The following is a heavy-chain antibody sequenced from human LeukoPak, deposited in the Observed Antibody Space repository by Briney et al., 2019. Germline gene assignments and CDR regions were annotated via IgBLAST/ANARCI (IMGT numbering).Heavy chain of an antibody. CDR3: ARVPRYDYVWGSYRSNWFDP. J-gene: IGHJ5*02. D-gene: IGHD3-16*02. Sequence: SETLSLTCAVYGGSFSGYYWSWIRQPPGKGLEWIGEINHSGSTNYNPSHKSRVTISVDTSKNQFSLKLSSVTAADTAVYYCARVPRYDYVWGSYRSNWFDPWGQGTLVTVSS. CDR2: INHSGST. V-gene: IGHV4-34*01. CDR1: GGSFSGYY.